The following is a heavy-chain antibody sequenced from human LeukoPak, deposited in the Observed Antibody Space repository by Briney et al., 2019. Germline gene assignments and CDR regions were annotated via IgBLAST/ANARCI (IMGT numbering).Heavy chain of an antibody. Sequence: SETLSLTCTVPGGSISSSSYYWGWIRQPPGKGLEWIGSIYYSGSTYYNPSLKSRVTISVDTSKNQFSLKLSSVTAADTAVYYCARARVVVITRPPFDYWGQGTLVTVSS. CDR1: GGSISSSSYY. CDR2: IYYSGST. D-gene: IGHD3-22*01. CDR3: ARARVVVITRPPFDY. V-gene: IGHV4-39*01. J-gene: IGHJ4*02.